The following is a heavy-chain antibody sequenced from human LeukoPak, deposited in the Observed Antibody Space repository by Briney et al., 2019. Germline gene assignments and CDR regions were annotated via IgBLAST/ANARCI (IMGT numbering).Heavy chain of an antibody. J-gene: IGHJ4*02. CDR1: GFTFSRYN. Sequence: GGSLRLSCAASGFTFSRYNMNWVRQAPGKGLEWVSSISRTGNYIYYADSVKGRFTISRDNAQNSLFLQMNSLRVDDTAVYYCARVLETDCSGGSCYSGLDYWGQGTLVTVSS. CDR3: ARVLETDCSGGSCYSGLDY. D-gene: IGHD2-15*01. CDR2: ISRTGNYI. V-gene: IGHV3-21*01.